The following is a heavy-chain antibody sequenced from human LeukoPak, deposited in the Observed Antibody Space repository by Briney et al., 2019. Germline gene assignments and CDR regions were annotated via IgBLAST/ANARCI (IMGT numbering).Heavy chain of an antibody. CDR3: ARDFSSSSAVYYHYYMDV. CDR1: GGSISSRPYY. V-gene: IGHV4-39*07. D-gene: IGHD6-6*01. Sequence: SETLSLTCTVSGGSISSRPYYWGWVRQPPGRGLEWIGTISYSGTTYYSPSLKSRVTISLDTSKNQFSLKLSSVTAVDTAIYYCARDFSSSSAVYYHYYMDVWGKGTTVTVSS. J-gene: IGHJ6*03. CDR2: ISYSGTT.